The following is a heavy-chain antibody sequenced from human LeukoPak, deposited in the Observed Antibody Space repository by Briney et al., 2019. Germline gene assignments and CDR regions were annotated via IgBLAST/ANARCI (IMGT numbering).Heavy chain of an antibody. CDR3: ARDGVGHEYGFDY. V-gene: IGHV1-69*04. CDR1: GGTFSSYA. J-gene: IGHJ4*02. CDR2: IIPILGIA. D-gene: IGHD3-3*01. Sequence: SVKVSCKASGGTFSSYAINWVRQAPGQGLEWMGRIIPILGIANYAQKFQGRVTITADKSTSTAYMELSSLRSEDMAVYYCARDGVGHEYGFDYWGQGTLVTVSS.